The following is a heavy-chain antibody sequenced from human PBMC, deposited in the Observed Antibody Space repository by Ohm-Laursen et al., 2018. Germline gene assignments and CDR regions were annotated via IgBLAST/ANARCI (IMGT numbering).Heavy chain of an antibody. J-gene: IGHJ5*02. CDR1: GGSISSYY. D-gene: IGHD6-13*01. V-gene: IGHV4-59*12. Sequence: GTLSLTCTVSGGSISSYYWSWIRQPPGKGLEWIGYIYYSGSTNYNPSLKSRVTISVDTSKNQFSLKLSSVSAADTAVYYCARDQQQLVNGFDPWGQGTLVTVSS. CDR2: IYYSGST. CDR3: ARDQQQLVNGFDP.